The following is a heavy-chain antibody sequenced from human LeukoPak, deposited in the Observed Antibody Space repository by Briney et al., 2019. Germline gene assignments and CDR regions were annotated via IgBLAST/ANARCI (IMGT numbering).Heavy chain of an antibody. Sequence: GGSLRLSCAASGFTFSAYAMHWVRQAPGKGLEYVSAISSNGDSTNYANSVKGRFSISRDNSKNTLYLQMGSLRPEDMAVYYCARVRYGDYSIDYWGQGTLVTVSS. CDR2: ISSNGDST. J-gene: IGHJ4*02. CDR3: ARVRYGDYSIDY. V-gene: IGHV3-64*01. D-gene: IGHD4-17*01. CDR1: GFTFSAYA.